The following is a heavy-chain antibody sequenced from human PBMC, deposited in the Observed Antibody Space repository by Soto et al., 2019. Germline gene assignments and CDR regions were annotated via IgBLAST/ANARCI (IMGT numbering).Heavy chain of an antibody. J-gene: IGHJ4*02. CDR2: IFWNDER. CDR1: GFSLSKARMG. V-gene: IGHV2-26*01. Sequence: SGPTLVNPTETLTLTCTVSGFSLSKARMGVSWIRQPPGKALEWLAHIFWNDERSYNTSLKSRLTISRDTSKSQVVLTMTNVDPVDTGTYFCARALREGLPIYFFDSWGQGTLVTVSS. D-gene: IGHD1-26*01. CDR3: ARALREGLPIYFFDS.